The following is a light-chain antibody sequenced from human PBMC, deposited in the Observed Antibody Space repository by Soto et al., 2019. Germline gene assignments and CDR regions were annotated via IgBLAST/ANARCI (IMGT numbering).Light chain of an antibody. J-gene: IGKJ5*01. CDR1: QGISSY. CDR3: QQANSFPIT. CDR2: AAS. Sequence: AIRMTQSPSSLSASTGDRVTITCRASQGISSYLAWYQQKPGKAPKLLIYAASTLQSGVPSRFSGSGSGTDFTLTISCLQSEDFATYYCQQANSFPITVGQGTRLE. V-gene: IGKV1-8*01.